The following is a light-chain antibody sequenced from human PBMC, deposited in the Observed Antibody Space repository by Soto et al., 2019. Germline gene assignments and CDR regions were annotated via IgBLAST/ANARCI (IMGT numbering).Light chain of an antibody. CDR2: GAS. Sequence: EIVMTQSPATLSVSPGARATLSCRASHSVSSNLAWYQQKPGQAPRLLIYGASTRATGIPARFSGSGSGTEFTLTISSLQSEDFAVYYCQQYNNWLPWTFGQGTKVDIK. V-gene: IGKV3-15*01. CDR3: QQYNNWLPWT. CDR1: HSVSSN. J-gene: IGKJ1*01.